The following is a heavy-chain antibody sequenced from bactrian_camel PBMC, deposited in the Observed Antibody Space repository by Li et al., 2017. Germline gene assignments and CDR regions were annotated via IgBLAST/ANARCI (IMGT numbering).Heavy chain of an antibody. CDR1: GRTYSKGC. D-gene: IGHD3*01. CDR2: IDSSGST. Sequence: HVQLVESGGGSVQAGGSLRLSCAASGRTYSKGCMGWFRQVPGKEREGIATIDSSGSTAYADSVKGRFTISQDIAKNTVYLQMDSLKPEDTGMYFCAADWAPGENWVKAALSNPNIFNYWGQGTQVTVS. CDR3: AADWAPGENWVKAALSNPNIFNY. J-gene: IGHJ4*01. V-gene: IGHV3S53*01.